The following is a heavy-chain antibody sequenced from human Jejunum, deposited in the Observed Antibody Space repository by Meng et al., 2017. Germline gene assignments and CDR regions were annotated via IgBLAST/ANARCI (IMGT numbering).Heavy chain of an antibody. CDR1: GFSLSTSGVG. J-gene: IGHJ5*02. CDR2: IYWDNDK. D-gene: IGHD6-13*01. V-gene: IGHV2-5*02. CDR3: AHRLAYSSNYNVGWFDP. Sequence: LKGCRPSLVKPTQPLPLTFTFSGFSLSTSGVGVGWIRQSPGKALEYLALIYWDNDKRYSPSLKSRLSITKDTSNNEVVLTMTDVDPVDTATYYCAHRLAYSSNYNVGWFDPWGQGTLVTVSS.